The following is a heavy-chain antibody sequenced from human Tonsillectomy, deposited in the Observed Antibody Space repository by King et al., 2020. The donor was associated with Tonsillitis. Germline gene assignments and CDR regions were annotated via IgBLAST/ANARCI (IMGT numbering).Heavy chain of an antibody. CDR3: AKDICGTNSCLYYFDY. CDR2: IGGSGGGI. V-gene: IGHV3-23*04. Sequence: VQLVESGGDLVQPGGSLRLSCVASGFTFSNYGRSWVRQAPGKGLEWVSVIGGSGGGIFYANSVKGRFTISRDNSKSTLYLQMNTLRADDTALYYCAKDICGTNSCLYYFDYWGQGTLVTVSS. J-gene: IGHJ4*02. D-gene: IGHD2-2*01. CDR1: GFTFSNYG.